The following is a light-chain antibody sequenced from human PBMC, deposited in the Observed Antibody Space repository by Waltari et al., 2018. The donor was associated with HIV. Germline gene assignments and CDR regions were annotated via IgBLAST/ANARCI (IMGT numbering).Light chain of an antibody. Sequence: EIVLTQSPGTLSLSPGERATLSCRASQSVSSSYLAWYQQKPGQAPRLLIYGASSRATGISDRFSGSGSGTDFTLTISRLEPEDSAVYYCQQYGSSPRTFGGGTKVEIK. CDR1: QSVSSSY. CDR3: QQYGSSPRT. V-gene: IGKV3-20*01. J-gene: IGKJ4*01. CDR2: GAS.